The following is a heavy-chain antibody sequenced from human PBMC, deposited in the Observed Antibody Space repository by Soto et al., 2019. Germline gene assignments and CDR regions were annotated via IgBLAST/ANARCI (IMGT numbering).Heavy chain of an antibody. CDR2: IRSKANSYAN. J-gene: IGHJ4*02. CDR3: TSLVVVPAAIDRVDY. CDR1: GFTFSGSA. D-gene: IGHD2-2*01. V-gene: IGHV3-73*01. Sequence: GGSLRLSCAASGFTFSGSAMHWVRQASGKGLEWVGRIRSKANSYANAYAASVTGRFTISRDDSKNTAYLQMNSLKTEDTAVYYCTSLVVVPAAIDRVDYWGQGTLVTVSS.